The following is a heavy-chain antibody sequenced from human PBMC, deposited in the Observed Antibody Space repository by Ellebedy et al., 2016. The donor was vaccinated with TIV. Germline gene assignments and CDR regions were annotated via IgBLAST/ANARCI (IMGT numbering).Heavy chain of an antibody. CDR2: IYYSGST. Sequence: GSLRLXCTVSGGSVSSGSYYWSWIRQPPGKGLEWIGYIYYSGSTNYNPSLKSRVTISVDTSKNQFSLKLSSVTAADTAVYYCASGGGKVDYWGQGTLVTVSS. CDR1: GGSVSSGSYY. CDR3: ASGGGKVDY. J-gene: IGHJ4*02. D-gene: IGHD4-23*01. V-gene: IGHV4-61*01.